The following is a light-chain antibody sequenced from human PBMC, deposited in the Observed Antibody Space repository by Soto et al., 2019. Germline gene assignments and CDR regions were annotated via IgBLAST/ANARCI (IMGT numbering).Light chain of an antibody. Sequence: DIQMTQSPSSLSASVGDRVTITCRASESINRHLNWYQQQPGRAPKLLIYAASSLQYGVPSRFRGGGSGTDFTLIITNLQPEDFATYSCQQSYTALSITFGQGTRLEIK. CDR1: ESINRH. V-gene: IGKV1-39*01. CDR3: QQSYTALSIT. J-gene: IGKJ5*01. CDR2: AAS.